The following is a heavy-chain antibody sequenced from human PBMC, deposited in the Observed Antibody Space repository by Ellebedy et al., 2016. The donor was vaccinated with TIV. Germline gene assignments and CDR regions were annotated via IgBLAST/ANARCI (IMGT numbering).Heavy chain of an antibody. CDR2: IKQDGSEK. CDR1: GFTFSSYW. D-gene: IGHD3-3*01. J-gene: IGHJ6*03. Sequence: GESLKISXAASGFTFSSYWMSWVRQAPGKGLEWVANIKQDGSEKYYVDSVKGRFTISRDNAKNSLYLQMNSLRSDDTAVYYCARAHDFWSGYYYMDVWGKGTTVTVSS. V-gene: IGHV3-7*03. CDR3: ARAHDFWSGYYYMDV.